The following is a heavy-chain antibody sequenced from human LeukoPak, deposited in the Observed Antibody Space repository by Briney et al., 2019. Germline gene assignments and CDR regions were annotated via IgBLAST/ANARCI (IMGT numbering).Heavy chain of an antibody. J-gene: IGHJ6*03. CDR3: ATENFGYSSGWYGNYYYYMDV. CDR1: VYTLTELS. CDR2: FDPEGGET. Sequence: ASVTVSYKLSVYTLTELSMHWVRQAPGKGREWMGGFDPEGGETIYAQKFQGRVTMTEDTSTDTAYMELSSLRSEDTAVYYCATENFGYSSGWYGNYYYYMDVWGKGTTVTVSS. V-gene: IGHV1-24*01. D-gene: IGHD6-19*01.